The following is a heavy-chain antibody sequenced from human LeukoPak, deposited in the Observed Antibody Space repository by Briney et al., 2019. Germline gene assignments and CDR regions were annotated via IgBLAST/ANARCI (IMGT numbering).Heavy chain of an antibody. CDR3: ARAPLPDYYDSSGYYSHYYYYYYMDV. D-gene: IGHD3-22*01. V-gene: IGHV1-24*01. J-gene: IGHJ6*03. CDR2: LDPEDGET. CDR1: GYILTELS. Sequence: ASVKVSCKVSGYILTELSMYWVRQAPGKGVEWMGILDPEDGETIYAQKFQGRVTMTRDMSTSTVYMELSSLRSEDTAVYYCARAPLPDYYDSSGYYSHYYYYYYMDVWGKGTTVTVSS.